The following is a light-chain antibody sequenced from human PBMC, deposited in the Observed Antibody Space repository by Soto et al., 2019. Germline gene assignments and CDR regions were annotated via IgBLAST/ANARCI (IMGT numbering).Light chain of an antibody. CDR2: ETS. V-gene: IGKV3-20*01. CDR1: HSVDSSY. CDR3: QQYGSYPLT. J-gene: IGKJ4*01. Sequence: EVVLTQSPGALSLSPGERATLSCRASHSVDSSYFAWYQQRPGQAPRLLIYETSSRATGIPDRCSGSGSGTDFTLTVSRLEPDDFAVYFCQQYGSYPLTFGGGTKVEIK.